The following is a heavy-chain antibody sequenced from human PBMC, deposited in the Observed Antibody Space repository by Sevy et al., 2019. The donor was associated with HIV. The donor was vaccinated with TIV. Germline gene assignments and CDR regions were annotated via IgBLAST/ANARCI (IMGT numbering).Heavy chain of an antibody. J-gene: IGHJ6*02. CDR3: ARRGSGDVWNYGYYYYGMDV. CDR1: GDTFSTYD. CDR2: MSPKSGST. V-gene: IGHV1-8*02. D-gene: IGHD3-3*01. Sequence: ASVKVSCKASGDTFSTYDINWVRQAPGQGLEWMGWMSPKSGSTGFAQKFQGRLTMTRDRSINTAYMELSSLRSEDTAVYYCARRGSGDVWNYGYYYYGMDVWGQGTTVTVSS.